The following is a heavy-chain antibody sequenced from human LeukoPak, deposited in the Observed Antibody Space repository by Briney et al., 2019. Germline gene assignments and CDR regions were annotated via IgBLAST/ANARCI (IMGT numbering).Heavy chain of an antibody. CDR1: GGTFSSYA. CDR2: IIPIFGTA. V-gene: IGHV1-69*13. J-gene: IGHJ4*02. CDR3: ARDSTAMVNFRRTGSFDY. D-gene: IGHD5-18*01. Sequence: ASVKVSCKASGGTFSSYAISWVRQAPGQGLEWMGGIIPIFGTANYAQKFQGRVTITADESTSTAYMELSSLRSEDTAVYYCARDSTAMVNFRRTGSFDYWGQGTLVTVSS.